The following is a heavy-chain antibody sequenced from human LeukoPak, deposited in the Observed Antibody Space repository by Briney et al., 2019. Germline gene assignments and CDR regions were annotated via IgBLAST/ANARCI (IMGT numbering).Heavy chain of an antibody. Sequence: PGGSLRLSCAAFGFTFSDYYMSGIRQAPGKGLEGVSYISKSGSDTNFADSVKGRFIISRDNAKNSLYLQMNSVRGEDTAVYYCARVGATGTADYWGQGTLVTVS. CDR1: GFTFSDYY. J-gene: IGHJ4*02. D-gene: IGHD1-1*01. CDR3: ARVGATGTADY. V-gene: IGHV3-11*06. CDR2: ISKSGSDT.